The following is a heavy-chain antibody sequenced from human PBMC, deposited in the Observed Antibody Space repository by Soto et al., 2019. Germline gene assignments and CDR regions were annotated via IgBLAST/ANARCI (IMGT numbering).Heavy chain of an antibody. Sequence: SQTLSLTCAISGDSVSSNSAAWNWIRQSPSRGLEWLGRTYYRSKWYNDYAVSVKSRITINPDTSKNQFSLQLNSVTPEDTAVYYCARDPGEWLVAVIIHRYYNGMDVWGQGTTVTVSS. D-gene: IGHD3-3*01. J-gene: IGHJ6*02. CDR3: ARDPGEWLVAVIIHRYYNGMDV. CDR1: GDSVSSNSAA. V-gene: IGHV6-1*01. CDR2: TYYRSKWYN.